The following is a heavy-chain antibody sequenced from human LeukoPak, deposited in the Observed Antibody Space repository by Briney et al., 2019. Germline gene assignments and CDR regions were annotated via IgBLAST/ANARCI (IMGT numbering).Heavy chain of an antibody. Sequence: GGSLRLSCAASGFTFSTYAMSWVRQVPGKGLEWVSTISGSGGRTYYADSVKGRFTISRDNAKNSLYLQMNSLRAEDTAVYYCAELGITMIGGVWGKGTTVTISS. CDR2: ISGSGGRT. J-gene: IGHJ6*04. V-gene: IGHV3-23*01. D-gene: IGHD3-10*02. CDR1: GFTFSTYA. CDR3: AELGITMIGGV.